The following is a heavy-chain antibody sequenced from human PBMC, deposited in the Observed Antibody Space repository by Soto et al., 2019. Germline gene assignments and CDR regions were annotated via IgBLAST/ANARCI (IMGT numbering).Heavy chain of an antibody. CDR3: AHKRDVSRGFKS. J-gene: IGHJ5*01. CDR2: IYWDDDQ. CDR1: GFSFSINGVA. V-gene: IGHV2-5*02. Sequence: QITLKESGPTLVKPTQTLTLTCTFSGFSFSINGVAVGWIRQPPGQALEWLALIYWDDDQRYNPSLKNRLTITKETYKHQVVLTMTNMDPVDTAPYSCAHKRDVSRGFKSGGQGTLVTVSS.